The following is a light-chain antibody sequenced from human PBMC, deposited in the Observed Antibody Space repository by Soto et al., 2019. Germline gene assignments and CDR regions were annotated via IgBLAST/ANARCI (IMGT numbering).Light chain of an antibody. V-gene: IGLV2-11*01. J-gene: IGLJ1*01. Sequence: QSALTQPRSVSGSPGQSVTISCTGTSSDVGGYNYVSWYQQHPGKAPKLMIYDVSKRPSGVSDRFSGSKSGNTASLTISGLQAEDEADYYCCSYAGSYTFYVFGTGTKLTVL. CDR3: CSYAGSYTFYV. CDR1: SSDVGGYNY. CDR2: DVS.